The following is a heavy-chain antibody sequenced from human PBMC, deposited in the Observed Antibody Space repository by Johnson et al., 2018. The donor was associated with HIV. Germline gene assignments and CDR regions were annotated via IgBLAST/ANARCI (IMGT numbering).Heavy chain of an antibody. CDR1: GFTFSSYW. CDR3: AKDGAEVVVGLDALDM. J-gene: IGHJ3*02. V-gene: IGHV3-7*01. D-gene: IGHD3-22*01. Sequence: VQLVESGGGVVQPGGSLRLSCAASGFTFSSYWMSWVRQAPGKGLEWVANIKQDGSEKYYVDSVKGRFTISRDNSKNTLYLQMNSLRVEDTAVYYCAKDGAEVVVGLDALDMWGQGTMVTVSS. CDR2: IKQDGSEK.